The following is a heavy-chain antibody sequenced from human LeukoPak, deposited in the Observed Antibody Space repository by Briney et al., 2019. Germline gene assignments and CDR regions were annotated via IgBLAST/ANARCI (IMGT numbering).Heavy chain of an antibody. CDR3: AKWMGRDS. D-gene: IGHD6-19*01. Sequence: GGSLRLSCAASGFSFRTHWMSWVRQAPGKGLEWVANINQDGRKKFYVDSVEGRFTISRDDATTSLFLQMNSLRVEDTAVYYCAKWMGRDSWGQGTLVTVSS. V-gene: IGHV3-7*02. J-gene: IGHJ4*02. CDR1: GFSFRTHW. CDR2: INQDGRKK.